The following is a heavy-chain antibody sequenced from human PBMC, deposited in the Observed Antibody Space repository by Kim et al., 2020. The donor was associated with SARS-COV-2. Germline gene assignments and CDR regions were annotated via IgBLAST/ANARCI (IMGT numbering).Heavy chain of an antibody. CDR1: GGSISSGGYY. D-gene: IGHD4-17*01. V-gene: IGHV4-31*03. J-gene: IGHJ4*02. CDR3: ARENVAVTTSD. CDR2: IYYSGST. Sequence: SETLSLTCTVSGGSISSGGYYWSWIRQHPGKGLEWIGYIYYSGSTYYNPSLKSRVTISVDTSKNQFSLKLSSVTAADTAVYYCARENVAVTTSDWGQGTLVTVSS.